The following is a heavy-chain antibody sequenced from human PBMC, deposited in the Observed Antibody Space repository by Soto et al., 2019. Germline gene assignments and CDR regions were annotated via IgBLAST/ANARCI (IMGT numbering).Heavy chain of an antibody. Sequence: QVQLQESGPGLVKPSKTLSLTCTVSGGSISSYYWSWIRQHPGKGLEWIGFIFYSGSTSYHTSLKSRVTISIDTSEYQFSLKLNSVTAADTAVYYCASMIGDPVLSFDSWGQGTLVAVSS. D-gene: IGHD3-10*02. CDR2: IFYSGST. V-gene: IGHV4-59*01. CDR3: ASMIGDPVLSFDS. J-gene: IGHJ5*01. CDR1: GGSISSYY.